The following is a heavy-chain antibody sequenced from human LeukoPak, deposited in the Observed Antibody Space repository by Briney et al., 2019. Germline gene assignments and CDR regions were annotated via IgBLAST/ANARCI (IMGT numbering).Heavy chain of an antibody. CDR2: IYYSGST. CDR1: DVSIKSYY. CDR3: VAGKRRVVVPAAIVDY. V-gene: IGHV4-39*01. D-gene: IGHD2-2*01. J-gene: IGHJ4*02. Sequence: SETLTLTCTVSDVSIKSYYWGWIRQPPGKGLEWIGSIYYSGSTYYNPSLKSRVTISVDTSKNQFSLKLSSVTAADTAVYYCVAGKRRVVVPAAIVDYWGQGTLVTVSS.